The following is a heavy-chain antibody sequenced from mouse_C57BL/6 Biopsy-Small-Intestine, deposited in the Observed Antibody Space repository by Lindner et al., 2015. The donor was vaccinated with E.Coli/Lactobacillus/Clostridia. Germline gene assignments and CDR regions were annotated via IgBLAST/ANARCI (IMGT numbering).Heavy chain of an antibody. J-gene: IGHJ1*03. V-gene: IGHV1-82*01. Sequence: VQLQESGPELVKPGASVKISCKASGYAFSSSWMNWVKQRPGKGLEWIGRIYPGDGDTNYNGKFKGKATLTADKSSSTAYMQLSSLTSEDSAVYFCARSSSLWYFDVWGTGTTVTVSS. CDR3: ARSSSLWYFDV. CDR2: IYPGDGDT. CDR1: GYAFSSSW. D-gene: IGHD6-2*01.